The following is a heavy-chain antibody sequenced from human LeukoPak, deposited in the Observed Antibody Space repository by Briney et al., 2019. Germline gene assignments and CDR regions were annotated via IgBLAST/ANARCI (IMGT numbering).Heavy chain of an antibody. CDR3: ARAPTFDI. V-gene: IGHV1-2*02. Sequence: ASVNVSCKASGYTFTGYYMHWVRQAPGQGLEWMGWINPNSGDTNSAQNFQGRVIMTRDTSISTAYMELTRLRSDDTAVYYCARAPTFDIWGQGTMVTVSS. J-gene: IGHJ3*02. CDR1: GYTFTGYY. CDR2: INPNSGDT.